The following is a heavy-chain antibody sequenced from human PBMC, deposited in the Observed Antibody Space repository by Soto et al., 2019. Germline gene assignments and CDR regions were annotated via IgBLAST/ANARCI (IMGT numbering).Heavy chain of an antibody. D-gene: IGHD1-1*01. CDR1: GGSINSDGYY. V-gene: IGHV4-31*03. J-gene: IGHJ4*01. CDR3: ARESYNFGRAFDI. CDR2: INYSGAT. Sequence: SEALSLTCTVSGGSINSDGYYWSWIRQHPEKGLEWIGYINYSGATYYNPSLKSRLTISVDTSKNQFSLQLTSVIAADTALYYCARESYNFGRAFDIWGHGTLVTVSS.